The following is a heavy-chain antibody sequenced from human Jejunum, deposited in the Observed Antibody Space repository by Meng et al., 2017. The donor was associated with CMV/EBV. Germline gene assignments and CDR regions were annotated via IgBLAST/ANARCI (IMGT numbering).Heavy chain of an antibody. CDR1: GVTFSSYG. J-gene: IGHJ2*01. Sequence: CADSGVTFSSYGMSWVRQAPGKGLEWVSAIGGRGTDTYYADSVKGRFTISRDNSKNTLFLQMNSLRADDTAVYYCAKGGASNWYFDLWGRGTLVTVSS. D-gene: IGHD3-16*01. V-gene: IGHV3-23*01. CDR3: AKGGASNWYFDL. CDR2: IGGRGTDT.